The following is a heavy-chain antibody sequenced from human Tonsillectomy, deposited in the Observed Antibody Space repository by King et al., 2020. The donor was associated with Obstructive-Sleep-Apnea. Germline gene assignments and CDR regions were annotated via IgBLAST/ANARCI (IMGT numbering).Heavy chain of an antibody. V-gene: IGHV3-30*02. Sequence: VQLVESGGGVVQPGGSLRLSCAASGFAFSSYGMHGVRQAPNKGLEWVTFIRYDGSGIFFADSVKGRFTNSRDNSKNTLYLQMNSLRPEDTAVYYCAKGAHSSSWSWGQGTLVIVSS. D-gene: IGHD6-13*01. CDR2: IRYDGSGI. J-gene: IGHJ5*02. CDR1: GFAFSSYG. CDR3: AKGAHSSSWS.